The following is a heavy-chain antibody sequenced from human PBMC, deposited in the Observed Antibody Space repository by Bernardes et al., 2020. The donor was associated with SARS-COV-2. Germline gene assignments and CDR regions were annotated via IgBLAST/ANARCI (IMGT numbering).Heavy chain of an antibody. Sequence: GGSLRLSCAASGFTFSSYGMHWVRQAPGKGLEWVAVIWYDGSNKYYADSVKGRFTISRDNSKNTLYLQMNSLRAEDTAVYYCARDEVSSGWYIDYWGQGTLVTVSS. J-gene: IGHJ4*02. V-gene: IGHV3-33*01. CDR3: ARDEVSSGWYIDY. D-gene: IGHD6-19*01. CDR1: GFTFSSYG. CDR2: IWYDGSNK.